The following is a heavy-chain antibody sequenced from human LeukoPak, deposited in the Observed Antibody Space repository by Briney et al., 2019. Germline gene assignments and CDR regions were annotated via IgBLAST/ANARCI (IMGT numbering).Heavy chain of an antibody. Sequence: GGSLRLFCVGSGFMFSRFGLIWVRQAPGKGLEWVSGIRGNGETTYYGDSVKGRFTISRDNSKSTLYLQMNSLRVEDTAEYFCGRDPNGDYVGAFEFWGQGTKVAVSS. J-gene: IGHJ3*01. CDR2: IRGNGETT. D-gene: IGHD3-16*01. CDR3: GRDPNGDYVGAFEF. V-gene: IGHV3-23*01. CDR1: GFMFSRFG.